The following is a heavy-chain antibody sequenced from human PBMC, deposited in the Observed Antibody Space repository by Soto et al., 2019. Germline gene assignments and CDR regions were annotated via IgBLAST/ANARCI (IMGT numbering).Heavy chain of an antibody. D-gene: IGHD2-2*01. CDR3: ARDFLEPDFVVVPAAPYYYYGMDV. CDR1: GYTFTSYG. V-gene: IGHV1-18*04. J-gene: IGHJ6*02. Sequence: QVQLVQSGAEVKKPGASVKVSCKASGYTFTSYGISWVRQAPGQGLEWMGWISAYNGNTNYAQKLQGRVTMTTDTSTSTAYTELRSLRSDDTAVYYCARDFLEPDFVVVPAAPYYYYGMDVWGQGTTVTVSS. CDR2: ISAYNGNT.